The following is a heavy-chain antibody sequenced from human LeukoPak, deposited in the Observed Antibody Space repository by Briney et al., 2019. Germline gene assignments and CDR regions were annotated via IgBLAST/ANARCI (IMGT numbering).Heavy chain of an antibody. J-gene: IGHJ4*02. CDR3: ARHAVTIFGVVIQGLFDY. Sequence: SETLSLTCTVSGGSISSSSYYWGWIRQPPGKGLEWIGSIYYSGGTYYNPSLKSRVTISVDTSKNQFSLKLSSVTAADTAVYYCARHAVTIFGVVIQGLFDYWGQGTLVTVPS. CDR1: GGSISSSSYY. CDR2: IYYSGGT. V-gene: IGHV4-39*01. D-gene: IGHD3-3*01.